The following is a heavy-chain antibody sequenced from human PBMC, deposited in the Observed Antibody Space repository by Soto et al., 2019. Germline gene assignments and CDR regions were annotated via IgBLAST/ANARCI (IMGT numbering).Heavy chain of an antibody. CDR3: AKDGAGRYCGRSSCHPAGAY. CDR1: GFTFSNYG. D-gene: IGHD2-15*01. J-gene: IGHJ4*02. Sequence: QVQLVESGGGVVQPGRSLRLSCAGSGFTFSNYGLHWVRQAPGKGLEWVAVISYDGSHKYYADSVKCRFTISRDNSNNMVYLQTDSLRAEQTAVYYCAKDGAGRYCGRSSCHPAGAYWGQGTLDTVSS. CDR2: ISYDGSHK. V-gene: IGHV3-30*18.